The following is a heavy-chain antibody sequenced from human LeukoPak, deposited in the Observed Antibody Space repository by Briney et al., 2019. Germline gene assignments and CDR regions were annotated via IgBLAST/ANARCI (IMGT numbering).Heavy chain of an antibody. Sequence: GGSLRLSCAASGFTFSSYSMNWVRQAPGKGLEWVSSISSSSSYIYYADSVKGRFTISRDNAKNSLYLQMNSLRAEDTAVYYCAGSWDIVVVPAAMSFDYWGQGTLVTVSS. D-gene: IGHD2-2*01. J-gene: IGHJ4*02. CDR3: AGSWDIVVVPAAMSFDY. CDR1: GFTFSSYS. V-gene: IGHV3-21*01. CDR2: ISSSSSYI.